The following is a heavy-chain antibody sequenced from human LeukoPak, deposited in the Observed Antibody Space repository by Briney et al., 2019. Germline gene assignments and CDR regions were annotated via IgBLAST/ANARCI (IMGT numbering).Heavy chain of an antibody. CDR3: ARHLSDYVWGSYRSV. Sequence: SETLSLTCAVYGGSSSGYYWSWIRQPPGKGLEWIGEINHSGSTNYNPSLKSRVTISVDTSKNQFSLKLSSVTAADTAVYYCARHLSDYVWGSYRSVWGQGTLVTVSS. J-gene: IGHJ4*02. CDR1: GGSSSGYY. D-gene: IGHD3-16*02. CDR2: INHSGST. V-gene: IGHV4-34*01.